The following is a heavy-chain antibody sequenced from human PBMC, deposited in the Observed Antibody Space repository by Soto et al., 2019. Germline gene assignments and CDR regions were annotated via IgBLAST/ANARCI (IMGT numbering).Heavy chain of an antibody. CDR2: INHSGST. J-gene: IGHJ4*02. Sequence: SETLSLTCAVYGGSFSGYYWSWIRQPPGKGLEWIGEINHSGSTNYNPSLKSRVTISVDTSKNQFSLKLSSVTAADTAVYYCARGLNVSPFDYWGQGTLVTVSS. CDR3: ARGLNVSPFDY. CDR1: GGSFSGYY. V-gene: IGHV4-34*01.